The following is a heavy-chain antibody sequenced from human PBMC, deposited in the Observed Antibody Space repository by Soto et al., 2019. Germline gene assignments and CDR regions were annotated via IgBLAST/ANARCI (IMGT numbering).Heavy chain of an antibody. CDR2: INHSGST. CDR1: GGSFSGYY. Sequence: QVQLQQWGAGLLKPSETLSLTCAVYGGSFSGYYWSWIRQPPGKGLEWIGEINHSGSTNYNPSLKSRVTISVDTSKNQFSLKLSSGTAADTAVYYCARYWRGRYSYDSSAYAYAFDIWGQGTMVTVSS. CDR3: ARYWRGRYSYDSSAYAYAFDI. D-gene: IGHD3-22*01. V-gene: IGHV4-34*01. J-gene: IGHJ3*02.